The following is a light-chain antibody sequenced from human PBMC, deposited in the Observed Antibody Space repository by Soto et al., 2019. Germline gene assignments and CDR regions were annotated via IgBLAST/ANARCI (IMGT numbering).Light chain of an antibody. CDR1: QSVTRSF. J-gene: IGKJ3*01. CDR3: HQYGSSPQA. CDR2: GAS. V-gene: IGKV3-20*01. Sequence: EIVLTQSPGTLSLSPGERVTLSCRASQSVTRSFLAWYQQKPGQAPRLLIYGASSRATGIPDRFSGSGSGTAFPLTISRLEPADFAVYYCHQYGSSPQAFGPGTKVDIK.